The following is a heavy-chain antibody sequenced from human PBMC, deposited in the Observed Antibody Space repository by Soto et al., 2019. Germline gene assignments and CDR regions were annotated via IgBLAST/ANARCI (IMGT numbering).Heavy chain of an antibody. CDR3: ARAQRHYDFWSGYYITVFDP. J-gene: IGHJ5*02. CDR2: MNPNSGNT. Sequence: ASVKVSCNASGYTFTSYDINLVRQATGQGLEWMGWMNPNSGNTGYAQKFQGRVTMTRNTSISTAYMELSSLRSEDTAVYYCARAQRHYDFWSGYYITVFDPWGQGTLVTVSS. CDR1: GYTFTSYD. D-gene: IGHD3-3*01. V-gene: IGHV1-8*01.